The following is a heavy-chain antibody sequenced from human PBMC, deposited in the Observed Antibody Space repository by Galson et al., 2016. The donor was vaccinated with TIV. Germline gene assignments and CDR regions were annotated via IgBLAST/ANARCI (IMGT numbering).Heavy chain of an antibody. CDR3: ARIIVSYGMDV. CDR1: GFTFSTYA. J-gene: IGHJ6*02. V-gene: IGHV3-30*07. CDR2: ISHDGSIK. D-gene: IGHD2/OR15-2a*01. Sequence: SLRLSCAASGFTFSTYAIHWVRQAPGKGLEWVAVISHDGSIKYNEDSVKGRFTISRDKSKNTLYLAMSSLRAEDTAVYYCARIIVSYGMDVWGQGTTVTVSS.